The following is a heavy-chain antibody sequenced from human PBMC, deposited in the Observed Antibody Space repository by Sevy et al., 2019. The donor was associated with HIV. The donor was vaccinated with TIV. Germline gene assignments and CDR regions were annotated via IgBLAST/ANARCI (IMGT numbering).Heavy chain of an antibody. D-gene: IGHD2-2*01. J-gene: IGHJ3*02. CDR1: GGSFSGYY. V-gene: IGHV4-34*01. Sequence: SETLSLTCAVYGGSFSGYYWSWIRQPPGKGLEWIGETNHSGSTNYNPSLKSRVTISVDTSRNQFSLKLSSVTAAATAVYYCARHCGSTSCSHAFDIWGQGTMVTVSS. CDR3: ARHCGSTSCSHAFDI. CDR2: TNHSGST.